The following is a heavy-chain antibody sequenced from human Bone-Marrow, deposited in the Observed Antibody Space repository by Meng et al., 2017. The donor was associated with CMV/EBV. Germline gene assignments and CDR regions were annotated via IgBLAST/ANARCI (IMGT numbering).Heavy chain of an antibody. Sequence: ASVKVSCKASGYTFTGYYMHWVRQAPGQGLEWMGWINPNSGGTNYAQKFQGRVTMTRDTSISTAYMELSRLRSDDTAVYYCARASLAATPYYYYYGMDVWGQGTTVTASS. CDR2: INPNSGGT. CDR3: ARASLAATPYYYYYGMDV. D-gene: IGHD2-15*01. J-gene: IGHJ6*02. V-gene: IGHV1-2*02. CDR1: GYTFTGYY.